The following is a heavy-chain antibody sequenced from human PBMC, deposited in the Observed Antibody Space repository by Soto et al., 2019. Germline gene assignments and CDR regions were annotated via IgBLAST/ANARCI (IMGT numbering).Heavy chain of an antibody. CDR1: GYTFTSYY. CDR2: INPSGGST. Sequence: GASVKVSCKASGYTFTSYYMHWVRQAPGQGLEWMGIINPSGGSTSYAQKFQGRVTMTRDTSTSTVYMELSSLRSEDTAVYYCARPRFLKDRRSGYLDYWGQGTLVTVSS. J-gene: IGHJ4*02. D-gene: IGHD3-3*01. V-gene: IGHV1-46*01. CDR3: ARPRFLKDRRSGYLDY.